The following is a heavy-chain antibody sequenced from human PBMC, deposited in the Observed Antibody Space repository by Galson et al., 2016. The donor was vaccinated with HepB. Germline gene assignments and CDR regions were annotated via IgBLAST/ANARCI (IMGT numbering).Heavy chain of an antibody. CDR3: ARENWGHTIPDY. CDR1: XXSIXXXYN. V-gene: IGHV4-38-2*02. D-gene: IGHD3-3*01. CDR2: IHHSGNT. Sequence: ETLSXTCTVSXXSIXXXYNXGWIRXPPGKGLEWIGSIHHSGNTYCNPSVRSRVTISVDTSKNQFSLNLTSVTAADTAVYYCARENWGHTIPDYWGQGTLVTVSS. J-gene: IGHJ4*02.